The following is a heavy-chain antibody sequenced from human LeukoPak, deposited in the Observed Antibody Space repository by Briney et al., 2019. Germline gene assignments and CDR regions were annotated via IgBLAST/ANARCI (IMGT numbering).Heavy chain of an antibody. J-gene: IGHJ4*02. Sequence: KSSETLSLTCTVSGGSISSSSYYWGWIRQPPGKGLEWIGSIYYSGSTYYNPSLKSRVTISVDTSKNQFSLKLSSMTAADTAVYYCARLGSSSPHVDYWGQGTLVTVSS. CDR2: IYYSGST. D-gene: IGHD6-6*01. V-gene: IGHV4-39*01. CDR1: GGSISSSSYY. CDR3: ARLGSSSPHVDY.